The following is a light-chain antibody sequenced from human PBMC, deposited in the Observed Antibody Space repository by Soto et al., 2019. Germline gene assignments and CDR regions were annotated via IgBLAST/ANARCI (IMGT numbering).Light chain of an antibody. CDR1: QTISGF. J-gene: IGKJ2*01. V-gene: IGKV1-9*01. CDR3: QQFNSYPYT. Sequence: IQLTQSPSSLSASVGDRVTITCRASQTISGFLVWYQQNPGQAPKLLIYGASTLQSGVPSRFSGSGSGTDFTLTISSLQPADIATYYCQQFNSYPYTFVQGTKLEIK. CDR2: GAS.